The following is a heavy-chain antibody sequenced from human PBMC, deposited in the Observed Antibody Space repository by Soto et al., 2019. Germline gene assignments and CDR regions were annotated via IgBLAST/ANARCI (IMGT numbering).Heavy chain of an antibody. Sequence: EVQLVESGGGLVQPGGSLRLSCAASGFSFSDPYMDWVRQAPGKGLEWVGRTRNKAYRYTTEYAASLRGRFTISSDDSNDSLYLQMNSLKTEDTAVYYYATSIPSGKGSGFDSWGQGTLVTVSS. CDR1: GFSFSDPY. V-gene: IGHV3-72*01. J-gene: IGHJ4*02. D-gene: IGHD6-25*01. CDR2: TRNKAYRYTT. CDR3: ATSIPSGKGSGFDS.